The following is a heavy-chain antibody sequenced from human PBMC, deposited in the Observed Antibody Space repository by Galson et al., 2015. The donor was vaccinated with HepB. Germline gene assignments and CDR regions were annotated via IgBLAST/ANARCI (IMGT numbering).Heavy chain of an antibody. Sequence: CKASGYTFTSYGISWVRQAPGQGLEWMGWISAYNGNTNYAQKLQGRVTMTTDTSTSTAYMELRSLRSDDTAVYCCARDPYYYYGSEDVHFDYWGQGTLVTVSS. J-gene: IGHJ4*02. CDR1: GYTFTSYG. CDR3: ARDPYYYYGSEDVHFDY. V-gene: IGHV1-18*01. D-gene: IGHD3-10*01. CDR2: ISAYNGNT.